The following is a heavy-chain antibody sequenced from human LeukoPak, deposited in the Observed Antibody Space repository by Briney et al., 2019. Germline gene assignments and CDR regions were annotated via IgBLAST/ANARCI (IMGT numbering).Heavy chain of an antibody. D-gene: IGHD3-10*01. CDR2: IYYTGST. CDR1: GGYISSHY. V-gene: IGHV4-59*08. J-gene: IGHJ6*02. CDR3: ARRVTLVRGIYYHGMDV. Sequence: SETLSLTCTVSGGYISSHYWGWIRQPPGKGLEWIGCIYYTGSTNYNRSLKSRLTISLDPSKNQFSLKLSSVTAADTAVYYCARRVTLVRGIYYHGMDVWGQGTTVTVSS.